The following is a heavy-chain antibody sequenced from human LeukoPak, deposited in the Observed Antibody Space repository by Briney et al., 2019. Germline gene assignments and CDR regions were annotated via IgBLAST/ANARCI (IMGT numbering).Heavy chain of an antibody. CDR1: GVSFSGYY. CDR2: INHSGST. Sequence: SEPLSLPCGVYGVSFSGYYWSWIRPPPGKGLEWIGEINHSGSTNYNPSLKSGVTISEDTSRNQFSLKLSSVTAADTAVYYCARVWGDCSDGSCYSGWFDPWGQGTLVTVSS. CDR3: ARVWGDCSDGSCYSGWFDP. D-gene: IGHD2-15*01. J-gene: IGHJ5*02. V-gene: IGHV4-34*01.